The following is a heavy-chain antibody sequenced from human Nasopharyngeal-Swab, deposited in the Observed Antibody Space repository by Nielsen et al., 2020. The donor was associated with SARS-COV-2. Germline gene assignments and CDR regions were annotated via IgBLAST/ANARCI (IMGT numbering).Heavy chain of an antibody. CDR1: GYTFNSYG. D-gene: IGHD6-19*01. Sequence: ASVKVSCKASGYTFNSYGISWVRQAPGQGLEWMAWISAHSGKTEYAEKVLGRVTMTTDTSTSTVYMELRSLRSDDTAVYYCARGGYRSGPAYFDFWGQGALVIVSS. V-gene: IGHV1-18*04. CDR2: ISAHSGKT. CDR3: ARGGYRSGPAYFDF. J-gene: IGHJ4*02.